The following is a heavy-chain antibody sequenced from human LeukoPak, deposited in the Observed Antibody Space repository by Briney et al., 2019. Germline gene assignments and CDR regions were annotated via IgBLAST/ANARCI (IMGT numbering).Heavy chain of an antibody. CDR1: GFTVSSNY. Sequence: QSGGSLRLSCAASGFTVSSNYMSWVRQAPGKGLEWVSVIYSGGSTYYADSVKGRFTISRDNSKNTLYLQMNSLRAEDTVVYYCARAGLYCSGGSCYHFDYWGQGTLVTVSS. CDR2: IYSGGST. CDR3: ARAGLYCSGGSCYHFDY. V-gene: IGHV3-53*01. J-gene: IGHJ4*02. D-gene: IGHD2-15*01.